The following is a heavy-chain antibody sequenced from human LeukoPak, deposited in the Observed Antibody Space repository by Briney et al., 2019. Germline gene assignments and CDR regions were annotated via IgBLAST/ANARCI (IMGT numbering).Heavy chain of an antibody. V-gene: IGHV6-1*01. CDR1: GDIVSSNSVT. D-gene: IGHD2-2*01. Sequence: SQTLSLTCAISGDIVSSNSVTWNWIRQSPSRGLEWLGRTYYRSTWYNDYAVSVRGRITVNPDTSKNQFSLHLNSVTPEDTAVYYCAGRLTQYDCFDPWGQGILVTVSS. CDR3: AGRLTQYDCFDP. CDR2: TYYRSTWYN. J-gene: IGHJ5*02.